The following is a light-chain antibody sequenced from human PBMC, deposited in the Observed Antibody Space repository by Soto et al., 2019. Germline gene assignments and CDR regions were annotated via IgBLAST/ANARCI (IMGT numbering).Light chain of an antibody. CDR3: HHRSDGSAIT. CDR2: DVS. V-gene: IGKV3-11*01. Sequence: EIVMTQSASTLSVSPGERATLSCRASQSVNINLAWYQQKPGQAPRLLIYDVSYRATGIPVRFSGSGSGTDFTLTISILEPEDFAVYYCHHRSDGSAITFGQGTRLEI. CDR1: QSVNIN. J-gene: IGKJ5*01.